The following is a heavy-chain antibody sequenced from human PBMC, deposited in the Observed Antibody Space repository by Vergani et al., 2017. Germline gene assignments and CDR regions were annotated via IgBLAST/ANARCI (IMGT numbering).Heavy chain of an antibody. CDR1: GFTFSSYE. Sequence: EVQLVESGGGLVQPGGSLRLSCAASGFTFSSYEMNWVRQAPGKGLEWVSYISSSGSTIYYADSVKGRFTISRDNAKNSLYLQMNSLRAEDPAVDYCARASLGYFRPWGQGTLVTVSS. J-gene: IGHJ5*02. D-gene: IGHD2-21*01. CDR3: ARASLGYFRP. CDR2: ISSSGSTI. V-gene: IGHV3-48*03.